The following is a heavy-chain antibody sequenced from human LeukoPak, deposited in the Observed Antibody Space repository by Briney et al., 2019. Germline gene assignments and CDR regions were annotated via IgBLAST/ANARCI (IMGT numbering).Heavy chain of an antibody. J-gene: IGHJ4*02. V-gene: IGHV1-2*02. Sequence: ASVKVSCKASGYTFTGYYMHWVRQAPGQGLEWMGWINPNSGGTNYAQKFQGRVTMTRDTSISTAYMELSRLRSDDTAVYYCARDVVGWAAAREDYWGQGALVTVSS. CDR3: ARDVVGWAAAREDY. CDR2: INPNSGGT. CDR1: GYTFTGYY. D-gene: IGHD2-2*01.